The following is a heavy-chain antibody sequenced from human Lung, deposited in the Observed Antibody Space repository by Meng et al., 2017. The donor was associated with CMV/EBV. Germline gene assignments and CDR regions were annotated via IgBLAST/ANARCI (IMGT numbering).Heavy chain of an antibody. CDR2: ISRSGSYE. J-gene: IGHJ4*02. Sequence: GESLKISCAASGFTFSDHHMDWVRQAPGKGLEWVSSISRSGSYEYYADSVKGRFAISRDNAKNSLYLQMNSLRVEDTAVYYCARVRQGVADHYFDYWGQGTLVTVSS. D-gene: IGHD2-21*01. V-gene: IGHV3-21*01. CDR1: GFTFSDHH. CDR3: ARVRQGVADHYFDY.